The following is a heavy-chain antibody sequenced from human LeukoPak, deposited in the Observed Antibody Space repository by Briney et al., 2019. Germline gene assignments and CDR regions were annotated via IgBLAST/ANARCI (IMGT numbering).Heavy chain of an antibody. CDR1: GYTFTSYW. CDR2: IYPGDSDT. J-gene: IGHJ4*02. Sequence: AASVKVSCKASGYTFTSYWIGWVRQMPGKGLEWMGIIYPGDSDTRYSPSFQGQVTISADKSISTAYLQWSSLKASDTAMYYCARHIATNGYSYGDYWGQGTLVTVSS. D-gene: IGHD5-18*01. V-gene: IGHV5-51*01. CDR3: ARHIATNGYSYGDY.